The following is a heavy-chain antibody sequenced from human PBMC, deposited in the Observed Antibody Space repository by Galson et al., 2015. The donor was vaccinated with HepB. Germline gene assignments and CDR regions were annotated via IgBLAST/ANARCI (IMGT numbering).Heavy chain of an antibody. CDR2: IDWDDDK. CDR3: ARTLTWEFGSGSYYSIYYGMDV. J-gene: IGHJ6*02. D-gene: IGHD3-10*01. V-gene: IGHV2-70*01. Sequence: PALVKPTQTLTLTCTFSGFSLSTSGMCVSWIRQPPGKALEWLALIDWDDDKYYSTSLKTRLTISKDTSKNQVVLTMTNMDPVDTATYYCARTLTWEFGSGSYYSIYYGMDVWGQGTTVTVSS. CDR1: GFSLSTSGMC.